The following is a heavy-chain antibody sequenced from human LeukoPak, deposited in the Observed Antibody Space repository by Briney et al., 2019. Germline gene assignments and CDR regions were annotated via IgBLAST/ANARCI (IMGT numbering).Heavy chain of an antibody. J-gene: IGHJ4*02. V-gene: IGHV4-59*08. CDR3: ARLASSGXSXCDY. CDR1: GGSISSYX. Sequence: LTCTVSGGSISSYXWSWIRQXPXKGPXXIGYIYYSGTTNYNPSLKSRVTISVDTSKNQFSLKLNSVTAADTAVYYCARLASSGXSXCDYWGQGTLXXVSS. D-gene: IGHD6-19*01. CDR2: IYYSGTT.